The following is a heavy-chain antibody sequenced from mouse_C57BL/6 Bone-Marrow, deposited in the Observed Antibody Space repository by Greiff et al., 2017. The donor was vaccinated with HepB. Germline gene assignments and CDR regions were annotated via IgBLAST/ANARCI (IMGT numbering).Heavy chain of an antibody. CDR3: ARSRRTTVDY. J-gene: IGHJ2*01. D-gene: IGHD1-1*01. CDR1: GYTFTSYW. Sequence: QVHVKQPGAELVKPGASVKLSCKASGYTFTSYWMHWVKQRPGQGLEWIGMIHPNSGSTNYNEKFKSKATLTVDKSSSTAYMQLSSLTSEDSAVYYCARSRRTTVDYWGQGTTLTVSS. V-gene: IGHV1-64*01. CDR2: IHPNSGST.